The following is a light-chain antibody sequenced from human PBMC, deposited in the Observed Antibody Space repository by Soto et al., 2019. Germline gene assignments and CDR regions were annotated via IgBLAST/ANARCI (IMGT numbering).Light chain of an antibody. CDR2: EGS. CDR3: NSFRVNRLYV. Sequence: QSALTQPASVSGSPGQSITISCTGTSSDVGSYNLVSWYQQHPGKAPKLMIYEGSKRPSGVSNRFSGSKSGNTASLTISGLQAEDEADYYCNSFRVNRLYVFGTGTQLTVL. CDR1: SSDVGSYNL. J-gene: IGLJ7*01. V-gene: IGLV2-14*02.